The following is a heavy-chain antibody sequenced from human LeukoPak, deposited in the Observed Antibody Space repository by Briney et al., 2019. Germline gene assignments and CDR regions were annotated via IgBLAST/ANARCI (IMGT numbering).Heavy chain of an antibody. J-gene: IGHJ5*02. CDR1: GISFSKYG. CDR2: IYSGGNT. Sequence: PGRSLRLSCAASGISFSKYGMHWVRQAPGRGLEWVSVIYSGGNTFYADSVKGRFTISRHNSENTLYLQMNSLSADDTAVYYCVRLMGSGWFDPWGQGTLVTVFS. D-gene: IGHD1-26*01. CDR3: VRLMGSGWFDP. V-gene: IGHV3-53*04.